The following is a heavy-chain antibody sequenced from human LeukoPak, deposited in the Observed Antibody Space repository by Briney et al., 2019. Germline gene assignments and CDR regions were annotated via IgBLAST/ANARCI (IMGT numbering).Heavy chain of an antibody. CDR3: SGWYTFDY. D-gene: IGHD6-19*01. V-gene: IGHV3-30*04. J-gene: IGHJ4*02. Sequence: GGSLRLSCAASGFTFSSYAMHWVRQAPGKGLEWVAVISYDGSNKYYADSVKGRFTISRDNSKNTLYLQMNSLRAEDTAVYWCSGWYTFDYWGQGTLVTVSS. CDR1: GFTFSSYA. CDR2: ISYDGSNK.